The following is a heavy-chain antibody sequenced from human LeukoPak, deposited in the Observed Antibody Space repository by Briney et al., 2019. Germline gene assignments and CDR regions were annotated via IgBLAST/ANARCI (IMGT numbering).Heavy chain of an antibody. J-gene: IGHJ4*02. D-gene: IGHD4-17*01. Sequence: PGRSLRLSCAASGFSFSNYDMHWVRQAPGKGLEWVAVIWYDGSNKYYADSVKGRFTISRDNSKNTLYLQTNSLRVEDTAVYYCARGDPTVTTKQNFDYWGQGTLVTVSS. CDR1: GFSFSNYD. V-gene: IGHV3-33*01. CDR3: ARGDPTVTTKQNFDY. CDR2: IWYDGSNK.